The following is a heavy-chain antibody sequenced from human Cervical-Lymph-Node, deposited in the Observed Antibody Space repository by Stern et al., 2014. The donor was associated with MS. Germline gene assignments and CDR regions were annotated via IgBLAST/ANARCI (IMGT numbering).Heavy chain of an antibody. V-gene: IGHV3-30*04. CDR1: GFTFSSYA. D-gene: IGHD4-17*01. CDR3: ARGLNDYGDYGGMVY. CDR2: ISNDGSNK. Sequence: QVQLLESGGGVVQPGKSLRLSCAASGFTFSSYAMHWVRQAPGKGLEWVAVISNDGSNKYNADSVKGRLTISRDNSKNTLYMDMNALRVEDTALYYCARGLNDYGDYGGMVYWGQGTLVTISS. J-gene: IGHJ4*02.